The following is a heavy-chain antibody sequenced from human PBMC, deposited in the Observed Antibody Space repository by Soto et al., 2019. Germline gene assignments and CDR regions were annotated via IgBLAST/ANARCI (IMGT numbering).Heavy chain of an antibody. CDR1: GLRLRDYA. V-gene: IGHV3-11*04. CDR2: ISRSGDTI. Sequence: PGGSLRLCCAVSGLRLRDYAMSWIRQAPGEGPEWVSSISRSGDTIYYGDPVKGRLTISRDNAKNSLYLQMNSLRAEDTAVYYCARVYYESRGPTKYRAFDFWGQGTIVTVS. CDR3: ARVYYESRGPTKYRAFDF. D-gene: IGHD3-22*01. J-gene: IGHJ3*01.